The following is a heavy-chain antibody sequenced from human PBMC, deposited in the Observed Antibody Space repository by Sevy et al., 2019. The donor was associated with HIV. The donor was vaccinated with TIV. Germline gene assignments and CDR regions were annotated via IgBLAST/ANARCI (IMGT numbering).Heavy chain of an antibody. Sequence: GGSLRLSCAASGFRFSDYSMHWVRQAPGKGLEWVAVISYDGSHKYYGNSVKGRFTLSRDNSKNTLYLQMNSLRAEDTAVYYCARVPIQLGAFDIWGQGTMVTVS. D-gene: IGHD5-18*01. CDR1: GFRFSDYS. CDR3: ARVPIQLGAFDI. CDR2: ISYDGSHK. V-gene: IGHV3-30*04. J-gene: IGHJ3*02.